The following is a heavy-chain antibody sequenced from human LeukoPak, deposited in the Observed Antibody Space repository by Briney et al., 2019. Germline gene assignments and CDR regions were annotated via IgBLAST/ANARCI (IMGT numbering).Heavy chain of an antibody. Sequence: SETLSLTCTVSGGSISSFYWSWIRQPPGKQLEWIGYIFYSGSTNYNPSLKSRVTLSVDTSKNQFSLKLSSVTAADTAVYYCARVKRGYSYGPLEYYYFYMDVWGKGTTVTVSS. D-gene: IGHD5-18*01. J-gene: IGHJ6*03. CDR2: IFYSGST. V-gene: IGHV4-59*01. CDR3: ARVKRGYSYGPLEYYYFYMDV. CDR1: GGSISSFY.